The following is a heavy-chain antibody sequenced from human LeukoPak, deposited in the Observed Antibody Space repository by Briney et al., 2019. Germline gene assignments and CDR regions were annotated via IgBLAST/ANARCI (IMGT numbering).Heavy chain of an antibody. CDR3: ATAPRTKKNWILDAFDI. CDR2: MNPNSGNT. Sequence: ASVKVSCKASGYTFTSYDINWVRQATGQGLEWMGWMNPNSGNTGYAQKFQGRVTITRNTSISTAYMELSSLRSEDTAVYYCATAPRTKKNWILDAFDIWGQGTMVTVSS. V-gene: IGHV1-8*03. J-gene: IGHJ3*02. D-gene: IGHD1-1*01. CDR1: GYTFTSYD.